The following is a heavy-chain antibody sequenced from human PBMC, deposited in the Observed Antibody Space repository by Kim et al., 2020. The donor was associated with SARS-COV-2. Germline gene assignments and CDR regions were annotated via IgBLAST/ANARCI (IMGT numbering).Heavy chain of an antibody. CDR1: GFTFSAHG. CDR3: ARTDDPGGSPFAFDI. CDR2: IWNDGSNK. J-gene: IGHJ3*02. Sequence: GGSLRLSCAASGFTFSAHGMHWVRQAPGKGLEWVAVIWNDGSNKYYADSVKGRFTISRDNSQNTVFLQMESLRAEDTAVYYCARTDDPGGSPFAFDIWGQGTMVTVSS. V-gene: IGHV3-33*01. D-gene: IGHD2-8*02.